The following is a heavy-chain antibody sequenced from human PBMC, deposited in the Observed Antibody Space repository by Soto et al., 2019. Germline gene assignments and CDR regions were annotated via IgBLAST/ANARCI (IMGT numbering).Heavy chain of an antibody. Sequence: SETLSLTCTVSGGSISSYYWSWIRQPPGKGLEWIGYIYYSGSTNYNPSLKSRVTISVDTSKNQFSLKLSSVTAADTAVYYCARCGGDCETFDYWGQGTLVTVSS. CDR2: IYYSGST. CDR1: GGSISSYY. D-gene: IGHD2-21*01. CDR3: ARCGGDCETFDY. V-gene: IGHV4-59*08. J-gene: IGHJ4*02.